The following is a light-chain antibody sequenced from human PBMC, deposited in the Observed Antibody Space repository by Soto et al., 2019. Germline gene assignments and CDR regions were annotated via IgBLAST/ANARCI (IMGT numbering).Light chain of an antibody. J-gene: IGKJ1*01. Sequence: VVMAQSPATLSGAAGERATLSCRASQSVRGNLAWYQKRPGQAPRLLLYGASTRATGIPARFSGSGSGTEFTLTISSLQSEDSAVYYCHQYNNWPPTFGQGTKVDIK. CDR2: GAS. V-gene: IGKV3-15*01. CDR1: QSVRGN. CDR3: HQYNNWPPT.